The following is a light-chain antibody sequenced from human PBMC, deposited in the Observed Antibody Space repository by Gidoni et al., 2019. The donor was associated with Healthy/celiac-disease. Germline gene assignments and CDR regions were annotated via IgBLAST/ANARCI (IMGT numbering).Light chain of an antibody. CDR3: QQYDNLLFT. CDR1: QDISNY. J-gene: IGKJ3*01. Sequence: DIQMTKSPSSLSASVGDRVTITCQASQDISNYLNWYQQKPGKAPKLLIYDASNLETGVPSRFSGSGSGTDFTFTISSLQPEDIATYYCQQYDNLLFTFGPXTKVDIK. CDR2: DAS. V-gene: IGKV1-33*01.